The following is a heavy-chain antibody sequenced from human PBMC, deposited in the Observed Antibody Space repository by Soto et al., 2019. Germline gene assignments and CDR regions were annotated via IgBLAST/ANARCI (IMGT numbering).Heavy chain of an antibody. CDR2: LSAPGVTT. CDR1: GFVFSSYA. CDR3: AKDTPYYYDTRAHTDAMDV. J-gene: IGHJ6*01. D-gene: IGHD3-22*01. V-gene: IGHV3-23*01. Sequence: PWGSLRFSCVSSGFVFSSYAMTWVRQAPGKGLEWVSTLSAPGVTTYYADSVQGRFTISRDNSKNTLYLLMDSLRAEDTAVYYCAKDTPYYYDTRAHTDAMDVWGQGTPVTVSS.